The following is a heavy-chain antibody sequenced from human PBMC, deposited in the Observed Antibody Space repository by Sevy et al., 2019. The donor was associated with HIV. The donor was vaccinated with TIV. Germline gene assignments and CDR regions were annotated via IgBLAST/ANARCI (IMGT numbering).Heavy chain of an antibody. CDR3: ARTFGEFLDGYFDY. J-gene: IGHJ4*02. D-gene: IGHD3-10*01. CDR2: IYSGGSR. CDR1: GFTVSSNY. Sequence: GGSLRLSCAASGFTVSSNYMSWVRQAPGKGLEWVSVIYSGGSRYYADYVKGRFTISRDNSKNTLYLQMNSLRAEDTAVYYCARTFGEFLDGYFDYWGQGTLVTVSS. V-gene: IGHV3-66*02.